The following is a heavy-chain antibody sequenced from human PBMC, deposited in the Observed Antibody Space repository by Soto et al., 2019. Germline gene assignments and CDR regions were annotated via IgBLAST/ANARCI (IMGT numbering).Heavy chain of an antibody. J-gene: IGHJ6*02. CDR2: ISSSSSTI. D-gene: IGHD3-3*01. CDR3: ARDWYDFWSGYLYGMDV. Sequence: EVQLVESGGGLVQPGGSLRLSCAASGFTFSSYSMNWVRQAPGKGLEWVSYISSSSSTIYYADSVKGRFTISRDNAKNSLYLQMNSLRDEDTAVYYSARDWYDFWSGYLYGMDVWGQGTTVTVSS. V-gene: IGHV3-48*02. CDR1: GFTFSSYS.